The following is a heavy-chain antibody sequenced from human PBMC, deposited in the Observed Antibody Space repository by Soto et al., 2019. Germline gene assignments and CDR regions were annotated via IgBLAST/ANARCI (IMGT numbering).Heavy chain of an antibody. Sequence: SETLSLTCTVSGGSISSSSYYWGWIRQPPGKGLEWIGSIYYSGSTYYNPSLKSRVTISVDTSKNQFSLKLSSVTAADTAVYYCARQVSSWSRGWFDPWGQGTVVTVSS. J-gene: IGHJ5*02. CDR1: GGSISSSSYY. CDR3: ARQVSSWSRGWFDP. V-gene: IGHV4-39*01. D-gene: IGHD6-13*01. CDR2: IYYSGST.